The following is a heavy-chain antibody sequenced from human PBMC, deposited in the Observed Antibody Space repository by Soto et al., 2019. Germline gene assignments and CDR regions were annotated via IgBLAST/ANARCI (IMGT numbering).Heavy chain of an antibody. CDR1: GFTFSDYA. J-gene: IGHJ5*02. CDR2: IGAGGSI. CDR3: AKRGIPVVGHNCFDP. Sequence: EELVLESGGGLVQPGGSLRLSCAASGFTFSDYAMSWVRQAPGKGLEWVSSIGAGGSIFYADSVKGRFTISRDNSKNTLYLQMNSLRADDTALYYCAKRGIPVVGHNCFDPWGQGTLVSVSS. D-gene: IGHD2-2*01. V-gene: IGHV3-23*01.